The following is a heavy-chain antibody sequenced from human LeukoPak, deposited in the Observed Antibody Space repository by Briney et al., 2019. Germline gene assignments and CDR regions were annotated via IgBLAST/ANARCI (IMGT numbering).Heavy chain of an antibody. J-gene: IGHJ5*02. CDR1: GGSISSYY. Sequence: SETLSLTCTVSGGSISSYYWNWIRQHPGKGREWIGYIYNTGTTYHNPSLKSRVTISVDTSKNQFSLKLRSVTAADTAVYYCARDISSGWYSWFDPWGQGTLVTVSS. CDR2: IYNTGTT. D-gene: IGHD6-19*01. V-gene: IGHV4-59*01. CDR3: ARDISSGWYSWFDP.